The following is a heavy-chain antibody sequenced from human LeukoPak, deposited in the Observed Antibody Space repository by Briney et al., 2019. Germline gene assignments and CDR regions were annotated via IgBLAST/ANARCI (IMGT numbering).Heavy chain of an antibody. D-gene: IGHD2-15*01. J-gene: IGHJ5*02. CDR3: AREISSDWFDP. V-gene: IGHV3-21*01. Sequence: GGSLRLSCAASGFTFSSYSMNWVRQAPGKGLEWVSSISSSSSYIYYADSVKGRFTISRDNAKNSLYLQMNSLRAVDTAVYYCAREISSDWFDPWGQGTLVTVSS. CDR1: GFTFSSYS. CDR2: ISSSSSYI.